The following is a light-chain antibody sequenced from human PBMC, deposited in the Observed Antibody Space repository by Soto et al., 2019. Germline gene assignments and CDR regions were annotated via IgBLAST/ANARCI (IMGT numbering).Light chain of an antibody. J-gene: IGKJ2*01. V-gene: IGKV1-5*03. CDR3: QQYNTYSYT. CDR1: PSISSW. Sequence: DIQMTQSPSTLSASVGDRVTITCRASPSISSWLAWYQQKPGKAPNLLIYKASNLESGVPSRFSGSGSGTEFTLTISSLQPDDFATYYCQQYNTYSYTFGQGTKLEIK. CDR2: KAS.